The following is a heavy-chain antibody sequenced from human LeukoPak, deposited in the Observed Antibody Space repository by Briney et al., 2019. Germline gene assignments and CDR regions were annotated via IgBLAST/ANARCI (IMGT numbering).Heavy chain of an antibody. CDR2: IYYSGST. CDR3: ARPGEGFSCFVA. D-gene: IGHD7-27*01. Sequence: NPSETLSLTCTVSGGSISSYYWSWIRQPPGKGLEWIGYIYYSGSTNYNPSLKSRVTISVDTSKNQFSLKLSSVTAADTAVYYCARPGEGFSCFVAWGPGNLVTVSS. CDR1: GGSISSYY. J-gene: IGHJ4*03. V-gene: IGHV4-59*08.